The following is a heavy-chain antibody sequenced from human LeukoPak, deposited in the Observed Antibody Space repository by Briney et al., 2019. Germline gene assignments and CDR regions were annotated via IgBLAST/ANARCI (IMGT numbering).Heavy chain of an antibody. D-gene: IGHD6-25*01. J-gene: IGHJ4*02. V-gene: IGHV4-59*12. CDR1: GGFNSRYY. CDR3: ARIDPLGFFDQ. Sequence: PSETLSLTCSVSGGFNSRYYWSWVRQPLGKGLEWLGHIFYSGHSNYNASLTSRIRMSVDTSKAQFSLELPSVIAADTAVYYCARIDPLGFFDQWGPGILVTVSS. CDR2: IFYSGHS.